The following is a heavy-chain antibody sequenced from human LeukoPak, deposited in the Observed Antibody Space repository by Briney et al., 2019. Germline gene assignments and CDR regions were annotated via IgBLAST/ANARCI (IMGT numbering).Heavy chain of an antibody. CDR3: ARDPLAAAGSGMDV. V-gene: IGHV1-8*01. J-gene: IGHJ6*02. CDR1: GYTFTGYD. Sequence: ASVKVSCKTSGYTFTGYDINWVRQATGQGLEWMGWMNPNSGNTGYAQKFQGRVTMTRNTSISTAYMELSSLRSEDTAVYYCARDPLAAAGSGMDVWGQGTTVTVSS. D-gene: IGHD6-13*01. CDR2: MNPNSGNT.